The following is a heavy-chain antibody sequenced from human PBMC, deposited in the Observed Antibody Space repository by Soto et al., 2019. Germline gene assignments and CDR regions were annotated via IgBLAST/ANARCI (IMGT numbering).Heavy chain of an antibody. CDR3: AKDRGVGATETYYYYGMDV. J-gene: IGHJ6*02. V-gene: IGHV3-30*18. D-gene: IGHD1-26*01. Sequence: GESLKISCAASGFTFSSYGMHWVRQAPGKGLEWVAVISYDGSNKYYADSVKGRFTISRDNSKNTLYLQMNSLRAEDTAVYYCAKDRGVGATETYYYYGMDVWGQGTTVTVSS. CDR2: ISYDGSNK. CDR1: GFTFSSYG.